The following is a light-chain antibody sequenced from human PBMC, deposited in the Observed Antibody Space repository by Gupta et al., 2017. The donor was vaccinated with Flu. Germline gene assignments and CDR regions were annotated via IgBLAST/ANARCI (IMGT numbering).Light chain of an antibody. Sequence: VTPGTPASICCRASKGRVYRDGNTYLDWIQQRPGQAPRRLIYTVSNRESGVPDRFSGSGSGTDFTLKISRVEADDVGIYYCMQCEDWARGFGQGTKLEIK. CDR3: MQCEDWARG. J-gene: IGKJ1*01. CDR1: KGRVYRDGNTY. CDR2: TVS. V-gene: IGKV2-30*01.